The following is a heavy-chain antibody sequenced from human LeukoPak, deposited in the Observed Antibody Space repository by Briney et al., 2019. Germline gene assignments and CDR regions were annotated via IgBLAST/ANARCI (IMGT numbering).Heavy chain of an antibody. CDR1: AFIFSGHW. J-gene: IGHJ4*02. Sequence: GGSLRLSCEGSAFIFSGHWMNWVRQASGKGLEWVGRIRNKANNYATTYAASVRGRFTISRDDSKNTAYLQMNSLKTEDTALYYCATSSNAYNDHWGQGTLVTVSS. V-gene: IGHV3-73*01. D-gene: IGHD5-24*01. CDR2: IRNKANNYAT. CDR3: ATSSNAYNDH.